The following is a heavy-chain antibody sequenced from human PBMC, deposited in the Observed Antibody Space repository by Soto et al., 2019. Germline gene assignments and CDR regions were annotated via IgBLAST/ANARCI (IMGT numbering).Heavy chain of an antibody. CDR2: ISSDGNKK. J-gene: IGHJ4*02. Sequence: QVQLVESGGGLVQPGRSLRLACAVSGFTFNSFYMHWVRQAPGKALEWVALISSDGNKKYYADSVKGRFTVSRDNSNSSLHLQMNNVRPEDRALYFCAKGYSGHLVIFDNWGQGTLVTVSS. CDR3: AKGYSGHLVIFDN. V-gene: IGHV3-30*18. D-gene: IGHD5-12*01. CDR1: GFTFNSFY.